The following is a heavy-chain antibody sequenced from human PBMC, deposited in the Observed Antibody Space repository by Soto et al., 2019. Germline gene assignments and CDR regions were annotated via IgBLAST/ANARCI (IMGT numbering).Heavy chain of an antibody. CDR1: GGSISSSNW. V-gene: IGHV4-4*02. J-gene: IGHJ5*02. CDR2: IYHSGST. D-gene: IGHD6-13*01. Sequence: SETLSLTCAVSGGSISSSNWWSWVRQPPGKGLEWIGEIYHSGSTNYNPSLKSRVTISVDKSKNQFSLKLSSVTAADTAVYYCARRDSSSWANFNWFDPWGQGTLVTVSS. CDR3: ARRDSSSWANFNWFDP.